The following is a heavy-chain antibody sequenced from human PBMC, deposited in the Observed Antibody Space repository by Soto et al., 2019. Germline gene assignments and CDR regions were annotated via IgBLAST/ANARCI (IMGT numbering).Heavy chain of an antibody. CDR2: ISGGGDGG. CDR3: AKRDVHGGFDQ. J-gene: IGHJ4*02. CDR1: GFSFSSYA. V-gene: IGHV3-23*01. D-gene: IGHD3-16*01. Sequence: EVRLLESGGGLVQPGGSLRLSCEASGFSFSSYAMSWVRQAPGKGLQWVSAISGGGDGGDYADSVKGRFIVSRDNSKNKMFLQMNSLRDDDKAIYYGAKRDVHGGFDQWGQGNLGIVSS.